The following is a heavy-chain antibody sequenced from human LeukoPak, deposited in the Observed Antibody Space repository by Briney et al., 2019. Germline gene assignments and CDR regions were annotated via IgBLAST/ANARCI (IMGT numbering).Heavy chain of an antibody. CDR1: GFTFSSYS. CDR3: ASFSGSLNY. D-gene: IGHD1-26*01. J-gene: IGHJ4*02. CDR2: ISSSSSYI. V-gene: IGHV3-21*01. Sequence: PGGSLRLSCAASGFTFSSYSMNWVRQAPGKGLEWVSSISSSSSYIYYADSVKGRFTISRDNAKNSLYLQMNGLRAEDTAVYYCASFSGSLNYWGQGTLVTVSS.